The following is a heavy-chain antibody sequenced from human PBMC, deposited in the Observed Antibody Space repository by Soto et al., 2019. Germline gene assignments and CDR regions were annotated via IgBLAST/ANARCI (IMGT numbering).Heavy chain of an antibody. CDR1: GFTFSDFT. D-gene: IGHD6-19*01. Sequence: GGSLRLSCSASGFTFSDFTIHWVRQAPGERLEFVAAISNNASDTYYADSVRGRFTISRDNSKSRLYLQMTSLTVEDTAVYYCARVAFSVARPDFLDYWGQGTLVTVSS. CDR3: ARVAFSVARPDFLDY. J-gene: IGHJ4*02. V-gene: IGHV3-64D*06. CDR2: ISNNASDT.